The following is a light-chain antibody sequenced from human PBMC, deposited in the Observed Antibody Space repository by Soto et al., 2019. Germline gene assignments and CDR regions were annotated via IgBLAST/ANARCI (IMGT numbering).Light chain of an antibody. J-gene: IGLJ1*01. CDR2: DVS. Sequence: QSVLTQPRSVSGSPGQSVTISCTGTSSDVGGYNYVSWYQQYPGKAPKLMISDVSKRPSGVPDRFSGSKSGNTASLTISGLQAEDEADYYCYSYAGSYTFYVFGTGTKVTVL. CDR3: YSYAGSYTFYV. CDR1: SSDVGGYNY. V-gene: IGLV2-11*01.